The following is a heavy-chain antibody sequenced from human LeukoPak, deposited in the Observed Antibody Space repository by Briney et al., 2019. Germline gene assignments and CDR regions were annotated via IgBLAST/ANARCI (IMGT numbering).Heavy chain of an antibody. D-gene: IGHD4-11*01. CDR2: IYHSGST. V-gene: IGHV4-59*12. CDR3: ARASKLTTVTPPGFDY. Sequence: PSESLSLTCTVSGGSISSYYWSWIRQPPGKGLEWIGYIYHSGSTYYNPSLKSRVTISVDRSKNQFSLKLSSVTAADTAVYYCARASKLTTVTPPGFDYWGQGTLVTVSS. J-gene: IGHJ4*02. CDR1: GGSISSYY.